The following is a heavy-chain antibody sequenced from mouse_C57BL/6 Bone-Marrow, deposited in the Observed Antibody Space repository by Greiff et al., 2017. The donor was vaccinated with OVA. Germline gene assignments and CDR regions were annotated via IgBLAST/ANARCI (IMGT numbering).Heavy chain of an antibody. CDR3: TTVQGYWYFDV. CDR1: GFNIKDDY. V-gene: IGHV14-4*01. J-gene: IGHJ1*03. CDR2: IVPENGDT. Sequence: EVKLVESGAELVRPGASVKLSCTASGFNIKDDYMHWVKQRPEQGLEWIGWIVPENGDTKYASKFQGKATITADTSSTPAYLQLSSLTSEDTAVYYCTTVQGYWYFDVWGTGTTVTVSS.